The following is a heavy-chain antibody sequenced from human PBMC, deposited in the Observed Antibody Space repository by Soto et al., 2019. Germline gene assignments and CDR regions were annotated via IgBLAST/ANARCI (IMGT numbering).Heavy chain of an antibody. V-gene: IGHV3-23*01. D-gene: IGHD1-26*01. J-gene: IGHJ4*02. Sequence: EVQLLESGGDLVQPGGSLRLSCAASGFTFDTYAMSWVRQVPGKGLEWVSVISGIGDRTYYADSVKVRFTISRDNSKNTLFLQMNRLTGDDTAIYYCAKGKGGAFRRFDNWGQGTLVTVSS. CDR2: ISGIGDRT. CDR3: AKGKGGAFRRFDN. CDR1: GFTFDTYA.